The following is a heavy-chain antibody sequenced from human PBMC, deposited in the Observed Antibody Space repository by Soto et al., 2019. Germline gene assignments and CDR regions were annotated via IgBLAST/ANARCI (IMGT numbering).Heavy chain of an antibody. V-gene: IGHV3-23*01. CDR3: AKDGYSSSFFDY. CDR2: ISGSGGST. Sequence: EVQLLESGGGLVQPGGSLRLSCAASGFTFSSYAMSWVRQAPGKGLEWVSAISGSGGSTYYADSVKGRFTISRDNSKNTLYLQMNSLSAEDTAVYYCAKDGYSSSFFDYWGQGTLVTVSS. CDR1: GFTFSSYA. J-gene: IGHJ4*02. D-gene: IGHD6-6*01.